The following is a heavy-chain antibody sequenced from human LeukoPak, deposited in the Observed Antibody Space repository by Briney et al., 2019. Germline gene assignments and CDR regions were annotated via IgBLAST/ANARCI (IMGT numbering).Heavy chain of an antibody. J-gene: IGHJ4*02. CDR1: GFTFRSYG. V-gene: IGHV3-33*06. CDR3: AKDRSSGYYSFDY. Sequence: GRSLRLSCAASGFTFRSYGMHWVRQAPGKGLEWVAVVWYDGTNTYYAESVKGRFTISRDNSKNTLYLQMNSLRAEDTAVYYCAKDRSSGYYSFDYWGQGTLVTVSS. D-gene: IGHD3-22*01. CDR2: VWYDGTNT.